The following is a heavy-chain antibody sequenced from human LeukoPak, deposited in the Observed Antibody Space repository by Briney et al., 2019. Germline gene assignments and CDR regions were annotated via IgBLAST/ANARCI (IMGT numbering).Heavy chain of an antibody. V-gene: IGHV3-53*01. J-gene: IGHJ4*02. D-gene: IGHD3-10*01. CDR2: IYSGGST. CDR1: GFTVSSNY. Sequence: GGSLRLSCAASGFTVSSNYVSWVRQAPGKGLEWVSVIYSGGSTYYADSVKGRFTISRDNSKNTLYLQMNSLRAEDTAVCYCARDPGDYYGSAYYFDYWGQGTLVTVSS. CDR3: ARDPGDYYGSAYYFDY.